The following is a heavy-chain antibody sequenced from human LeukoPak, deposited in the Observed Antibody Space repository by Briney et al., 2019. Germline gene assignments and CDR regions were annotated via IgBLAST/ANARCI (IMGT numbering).Heavy chain of an antibody. Sequence: GPSVKLSCKASGGTFTSYAISWVRQARGQGLEWMGGIIPIFGTANYAQKFQGRVTITTDESTSTAYMELSSLRSEDTAVYYCARWKCSSTSCYRGYYYMDVWGKGTTVTVSS. CDR3: ARWKCSSTSCYRGYYYMDV. CDR1: GGTFTSYA. V-gene: IGHV1-69*05. D-gene: IGHD2-2*01. J-gene: IGHJ6*03. CDR2: IIPIFGTA.